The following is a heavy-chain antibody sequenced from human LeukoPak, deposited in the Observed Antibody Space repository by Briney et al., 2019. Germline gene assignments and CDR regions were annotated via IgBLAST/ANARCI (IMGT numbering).Heavy chain of an antibody. CDR3: AKDYLGSSNAFDI. J-gene: IGHJ3*02. D-gene: IGHD6-13*01. CDR1: EFSFSSYA. V-gene: IGHV3-23*01. Sequence: GGSLRLSCAASEFSFSSYAMSWVRQAPGKGRKWVSGIGGTGGRTSYADSVKGRFTISRDNSKNTIYLQMNSLRVEDTAVYYCAKDYLGSSNAFDIWGQGTMVTVSP. CDR2: IGGTGGRT.